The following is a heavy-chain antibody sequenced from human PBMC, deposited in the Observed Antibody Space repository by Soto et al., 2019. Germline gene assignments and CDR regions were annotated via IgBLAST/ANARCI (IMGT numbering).Heavy chain of an antibody. D-gene: IGHD6-13*01. Sequence: EVQLLESGGGLVQPGGSLRLSCAASGFTFSTYAMSWVRQAPGKGLEWVSGISGSGGTTYYADSVKGRFTISRDNSKNTLYLQGDSIRAEDTAVYYCAKEPAAAGNIPRYFQHWGQGTLVTVSS. CDR1: GFTFSTYA. V-gene: IGHV3-23*01. CDR3: AKEPAAAGNIPRYFQH. CDR2: ISGSGGTT. J-gene: IGHJ1*01.